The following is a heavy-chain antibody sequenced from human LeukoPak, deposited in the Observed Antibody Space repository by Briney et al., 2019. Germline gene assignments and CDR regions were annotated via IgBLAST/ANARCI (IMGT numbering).Heavy chain of an antibody. D-gene: IGHD5-18*01. V-gene: IGHV4-61*02. Sequence: SETLSLTCTVSGGSIGSGSYYWSWIRQPAGKGLEWIGRIYTSGSTNYNPSLKSRVTISVDTSKNQFSLKLSSVTAADTAVYYCASNRRGYSYGSIDYWGQGTLVTVSS. J-gene: IGHJ4*02. CDR1: GGSIGSGSYY. CDR2: IYTSGST. CDR3: ASNRRGYSYGSIDY.